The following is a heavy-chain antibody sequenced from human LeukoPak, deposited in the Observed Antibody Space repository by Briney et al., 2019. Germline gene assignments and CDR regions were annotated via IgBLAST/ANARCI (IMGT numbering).Heavy chain of an antibody. Sequence: GGSLRLSCAASGFTFDDYAMHWVRQAPGKGLEWVSLISWDGDSTYYSDSVKGRFTISRDNAKNSLYLQMNSLRAEDTALYYCAKESLWFGELLTSPPDYWGQGTLVTVSS. J-gene: IGHJ4*02. CDR3: AKESLWFGELLTSPPDY. CDR1: GFTFDDYA. V-gene: IGHV3-43D*03. CDR2: ISWDGDST. D-gene: IGHD3-10*01.